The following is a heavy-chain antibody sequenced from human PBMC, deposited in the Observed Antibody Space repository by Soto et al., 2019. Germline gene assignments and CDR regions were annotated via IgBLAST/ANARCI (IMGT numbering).Heavy chain of an antibody. CDR3: ARLVPAASGDYYYYMDV. D-gene: IGHD2-2*01. Sequence: SETLSLTCAVYGGSFSGYYWSWIRQPPGKGLEWIGEINHSGSTNYNPSLKSRVTISVDTSKNQFSLKLSSVTAADTAVYYCARLVPAASGDYYYYMDVWGKGTTVTVSS. CDR1: GGSFSGYY. V-gene: IGHV4-34*01. CDR2: INHSGST. J-gene: IGHJ6*03.